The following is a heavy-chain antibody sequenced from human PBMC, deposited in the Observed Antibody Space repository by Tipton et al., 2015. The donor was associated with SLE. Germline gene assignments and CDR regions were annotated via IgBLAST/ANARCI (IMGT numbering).Heavy chain of an antibody. Sequence: TLFLTCTVSGGSVSSGSYYWSWIRQPPGKGLEWIGYIYYSGSTKYNPSLKSRVTISVDTSKNQFSLKPSSVTAADTAVYYCASQQRFLEWLFYWGQGTLVTVSS. D-gene: IGHD3-3*01. CDR1: GGSVSSGSYY. CDR2: IYYSGST. V-gene: IGHV4-61*01. CDR3: ASQQRFLEWLFY. J-gene: IGHJ4*02.